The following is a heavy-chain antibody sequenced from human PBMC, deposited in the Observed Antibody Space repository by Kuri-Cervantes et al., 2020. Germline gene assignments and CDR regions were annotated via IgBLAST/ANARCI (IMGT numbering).Heavy chain of an antibody. D-gene: IGHD3-22*01. CDR2: IYHSGST. CDR3: ASEGRYYDSSGYL. CDR1: GGSISSSSYY. J-gene: IGHJ2*01. V-gene: IGHV4-39*07. Sequence: SETLSLTCTVSGGSISSSSYYWGWIRQPPGRGLEWIGSIYHSGSTYYNPSLKSRVTISVDTSKNQFSLKLSSVTAADTAMYYCASEGRYYDSSGYLWGRGTLVTVSS.